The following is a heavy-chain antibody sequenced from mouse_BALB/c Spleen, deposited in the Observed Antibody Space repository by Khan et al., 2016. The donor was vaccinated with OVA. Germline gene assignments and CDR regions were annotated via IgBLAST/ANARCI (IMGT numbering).Heavy chain of an antibody. V-gene: IGHV1-4*01. D-gene: IGHD2-14*01. CDR3: VRDRDYHRNGGWFAY. CDR1: GYTFTSYT. Sequence: QVQLKESGAELARPGASVKMSCKASGYTFTSYTIHWIKKRPGQGLEWIGYINPSNGYTNYNQKFKDKTTLTTDKSSTTAYLQLSSLTSDDSAVYNGVRDRDYHRNGGWFAYWGQGTLVTVSA. J-gene: IGHJ3*01. CDR2: INPSNGYT.